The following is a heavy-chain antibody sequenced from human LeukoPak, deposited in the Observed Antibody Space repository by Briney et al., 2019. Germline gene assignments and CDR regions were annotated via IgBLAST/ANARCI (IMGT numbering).Heavy chain of an antibody. Sequence: GSSVKASCKASGYTFTSYGISWVRQAPGQGLEWMGWISAYNGNTNYAQKLQGRVTMTTDTSTSTAYMELRSLRSDDTAVYYCARDQRITIFGVVIPQTNTPDYWGQGTLVTVSS. J-gene: IGHJ4*02. CDR3: ARDQRITIFGVVIPQTNTPDY. CDR2: ISAYNGNT. D-gene: IGHD3-3*01. V-gene: IGHV1-18*01. CDR1: GYTFTSYG.